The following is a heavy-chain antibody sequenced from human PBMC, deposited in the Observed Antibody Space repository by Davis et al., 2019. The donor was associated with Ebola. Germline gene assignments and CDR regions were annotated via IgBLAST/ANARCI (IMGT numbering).Heavy chain of an antibody. V-gene: IGHV3-73*01. CDR3: TRLYGNGWTGVDY. Sequence: PGGSLRLSCPASGFTFSGAALHWVRQLPGNGLEWIGRIRSKSNSYATAYAASVEGRFTISRDDSKNTAYLQMNSLRTEDTALYYCTRLYGNGWTGVDYWGQGTLVTVSS. CDR2: IRSKSNSYAT. D-gene: IGHD6-19*01. J-gene: IGHJ4*02. CDR1: GFTFSGAA.